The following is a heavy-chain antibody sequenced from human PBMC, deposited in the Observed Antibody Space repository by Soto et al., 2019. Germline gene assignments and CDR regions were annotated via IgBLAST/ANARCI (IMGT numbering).Heavy chain of an antibody. J-gene: IGHJ3*02. CDR2: INAGNGNT. V-gene: IGHV1-3*01. Sequence: ASVKVSCKASGYTFTSYAMHWVRQAPGQRLEWMGWINAGNGNTKYSQKFQGRVTITRDTSASTAYMELSSLRSEDTAVYYCARAQGDGYRPGYDAFDIWGQGSMVTI. CDR3: ARAQGDGYRPGYDAFDI. CDR1: GYTFTSYA. D-gene: IGHD5-12*01.